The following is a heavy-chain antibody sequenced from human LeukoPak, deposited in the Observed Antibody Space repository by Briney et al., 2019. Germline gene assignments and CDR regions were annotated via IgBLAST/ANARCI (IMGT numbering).Heavy chain of an antibody. CDR2: IYCGGST. CDR3: ASSGSYRFDY. D-gene: IGHD1-26*01. Sequence: GGSLSLSCAVSGFTFSSYALSWVRQAPGKGLEWVWVIYCGGSTYSADSMKGRFTISRDKAKNSLYLQMNSLTDEDTAVYYCASSGSYRFDYWGQGTLVTVSS. CDR1: GFTFSSYA. V-gene: IGHV3-53*01. J-gene: IGHJ4*02.